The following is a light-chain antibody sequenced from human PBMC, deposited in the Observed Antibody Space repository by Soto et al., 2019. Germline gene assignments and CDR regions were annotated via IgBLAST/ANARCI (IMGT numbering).Light chain of an antibody. CDR1: QSISSY. Sequence: DIQMTQSPSSLSASVGDRVTITCRASQSISSYLNWYQQKPGKAPKLLFYAASSLRSGVPSRFSGSGSGTDFTLTISSLQPEDFATYYCQQSYSTPLAFGHGTKVDIK. J-gene: IGKJ3*01. CDR3: QQSYSTPLA. CDR2: AAS. V-gene: IGKV1-39*01.